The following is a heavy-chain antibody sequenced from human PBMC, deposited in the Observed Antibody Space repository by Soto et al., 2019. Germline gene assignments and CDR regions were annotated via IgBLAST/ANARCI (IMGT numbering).Heavy chain of an antibody. V-gene: IGHV3-48*03. CDR3: AKDQSSRYEQYYYYGMDV. J-gene: IGHJ6*02. Sequence: GGSLRLSCAASGFTFSSYEMNWVRQAPGKGLEWVSYIGTSDSTIYYADSVKGRFTISRDNSKNTLYLQMNSLRAEDTAVYYCAKDQSSRYEQYYYYGMDVWGQGTTVTVSS. CDR1: GFTFSSYE. CDR2: IGTSDSTI. D-gene: IGHD6-13*01.